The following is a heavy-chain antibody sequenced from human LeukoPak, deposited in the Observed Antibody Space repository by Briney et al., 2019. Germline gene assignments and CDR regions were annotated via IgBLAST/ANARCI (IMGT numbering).Heavy chain of an antibody. V-gene: IGHV1-2*02. CDR3: ARESLEYSSSSDAFDI. Sequence: GASVKVSCKASGYTFTGYYMHWVRQAPGQGLEWMGWINPNSGGTNYQGRVTMTRDTSISTAYMELSRLRSDDTAVYYCARESLEYSSSSDAFDIWGQGTMVTVSS. D-gene: IGHD6-6*01. CDR1: GYTFTGYY. CDR2: INPNSGGT. J-gene: IGHJ3*02.